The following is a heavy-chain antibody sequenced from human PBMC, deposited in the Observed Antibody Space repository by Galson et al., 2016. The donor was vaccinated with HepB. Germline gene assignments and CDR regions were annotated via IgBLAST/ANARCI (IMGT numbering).Heavy chain of an antibody. J-gene: IGHJ5*02. CDR1: GYTFTYYG. D-gene: IGHD2-2*01. Sequence: SVKVSCKASGYTFTYYGMHWVRQAPGQRLEWMGWISGGNGNTIYSRKFQGRVNMTRDTSASTAYMELRRLGYEDTAVYYCARVELEPSAIGYNWLDPWGQGTLVTVSS. V-gene: IGHV1-3*01. CDR2: ISGGNGNT. CDR3: ARVELEPSAIGYNWLDP.